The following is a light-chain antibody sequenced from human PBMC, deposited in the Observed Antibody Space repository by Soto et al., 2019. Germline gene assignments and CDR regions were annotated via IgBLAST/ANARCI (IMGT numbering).Light chain of an antibody. J-gene: IGKJ2*01. V-gene: IGKV2-28*01. CDR2: LGF. CDR3: MQALQTPYT. Sequence: IVVTQSPPSLTVTPGEPASISCRSSQRLLHSNGNNFLDWYLQKPGQSPQLLIYLGFNRASGVPDRVSGSGAGTDFTLKISRVEAEDVGVYYCMQALQTPYTFGQGTKVDIK. CDR1: QRLLHSNGNNF.